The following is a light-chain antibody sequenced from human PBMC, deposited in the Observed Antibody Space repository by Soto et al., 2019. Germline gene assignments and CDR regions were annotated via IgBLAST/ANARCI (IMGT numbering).Light chain of an antibody. CDR3: SSYTSSSTYV. CDR2: DVS. Sequence: QSALTQPASVSGSPGQSITISCTGTSSDVGGYNYVSWYQQHPGKVPKLMIYDVSNRPSGVSNRFSGSKSGSTASLTISGLQAEDEADYYCSSYTSSSTYVFGIGTKLTVL. J-gene: IGLJ1*01. CDR1: SSDVGGYNY. V-gene: IGLV2-14*03.